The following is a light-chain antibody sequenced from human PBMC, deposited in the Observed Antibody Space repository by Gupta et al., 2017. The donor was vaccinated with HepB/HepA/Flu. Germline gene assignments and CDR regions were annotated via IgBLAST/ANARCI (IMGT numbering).Light chain of an antibody. CDR3: QQRSNWQT. Sequence: EIVLTQSPATLSLSPGERATLSCRASQSVSSYLAWYQQKPGQAPRLLIYDASNRATGIPDRFSGSGSGTDFTLTISSREPEDFAVYYCQQRSNWQTFGQGTKVEIK. J-gene: IGKJ1*01. CDR2: DAS. CDR1: QSVSSY. V-gene: IGKV3-11*01.